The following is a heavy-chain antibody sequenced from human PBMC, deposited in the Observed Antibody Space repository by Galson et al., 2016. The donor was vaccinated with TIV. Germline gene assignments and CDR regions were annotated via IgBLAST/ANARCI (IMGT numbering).Heavy chain of an antibody. V-gene: IGHV1-69*02. CDR1: GGRLSTYS. Sequence: SVKVSCKASGGRLSTYSINWVRQAPGQGLEWMGRIIPIPGIADYAQKFQDRVTITADTSTSTAYMDLSSLKSEDTAVYYRKWGEDLDVWGQGTLVTVSS. CDR3: KWGEDLDV. J-gene: IGHJ4*02. D-gene: IGHD3-16*01. CDR2: IIPIPGIA.